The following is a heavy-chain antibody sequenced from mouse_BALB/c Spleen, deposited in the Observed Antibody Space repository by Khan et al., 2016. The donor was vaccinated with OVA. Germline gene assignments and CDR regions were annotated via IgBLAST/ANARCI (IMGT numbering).Heavy chain of an antibody. Sequence: EVQLQQSGPELVKPGASVKMSCKASGYTFTDYYMKWMKQSPGKSLEWIGDINPNNGDTFYNQKFKGKATLTVDKSSSTAYTQLNSLTSEDSAVYYCARGLFDVWGAGTTVTVSS. CDR1: GYTFTDYY. J-gene: IGHJ1*01. V-gene: IGHV1-26*01. CDR2: INPNNGDT. CDR3: ARGLFDV.